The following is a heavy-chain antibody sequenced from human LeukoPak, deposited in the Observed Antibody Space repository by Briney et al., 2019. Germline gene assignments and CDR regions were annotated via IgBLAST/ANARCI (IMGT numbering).Heavy chain of an antibody. Sequence: GGSLRLSCAASGFTFSSYSMNWVRQAPGKGLEWVSYISSSSSTIYYADSVKGRFTISRDNAKNSLYLQMNSLRAEDTAVYYCAREGRAAAGTWVDYWGQGTLVTVSS. CDR3: AREGRAAAGTWVDY. CDR2: ISSSSSTI. J-gene: IGHJ4*02. V-gene: IGHV3-48*04. D-gene: IGHD6-13*01. CDR1: GFTFSSYS.